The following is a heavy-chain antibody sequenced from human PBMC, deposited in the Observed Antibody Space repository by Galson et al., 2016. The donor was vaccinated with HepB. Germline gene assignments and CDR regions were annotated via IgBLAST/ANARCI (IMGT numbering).Heavy chain of an antibody. Sequence: SLRLPCAASGFTFSTYGLHWVRQAPGQGLEWVAVISYDGDPTSHADSVQGRFTISRDNSKNTLYLQMHRLRSEDTAVYYCASDPRPWQRGYNYGFEYWGQGTLVSVSS. J-gene: IGHJ4*02. CDR3: ASDPRPWQRGYNYGFEY. V-gene: IGHV3-30*03. CDR2: ISYDGDPT. CDR1: GFTFSTYG. D-gene: IGHD5-18*01.